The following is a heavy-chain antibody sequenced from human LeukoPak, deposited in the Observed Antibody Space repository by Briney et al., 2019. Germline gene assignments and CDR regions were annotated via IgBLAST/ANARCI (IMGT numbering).Heavy chain of an antibody. V-gene: IGHV1-8*01. D-gene: IGHD3-10*01. CDR1: GYTFTSYD. J-gene: IGHJ4*02. CDR2: MNPNSGNT. CDR3: ARGLSMVQGVIFGY. Sequence: EASVKVSCKASGYTFTSYDINWVRQAAGQGLEWMGWMNPNSGNTGYAQKFQGRVTMTRNTSISTAYMELSSLRSEDTAVYYCARGLSMVQGVIFGYWGQGTLVTVSS.